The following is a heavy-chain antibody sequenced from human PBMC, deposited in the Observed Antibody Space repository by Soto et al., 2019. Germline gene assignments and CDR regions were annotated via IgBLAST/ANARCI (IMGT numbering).Heavy chain of an antibody. J-gene: IGHJ4*02. CDR1: GFTFSMRW. Sequence: EVQLVESGGGLVQPGGSLRLSCAASGFTFSMRWMTWVRQAPGKGLEWVAHIKQDGSEKDYVDSVKGRFTISRDNAKNSLYLQMNSLRVEDTALYYCARTFGGDCSGDVCPSRYRQFDQWGQGTLVTVSS. V-gene: IGHV3-7*05. D-gene: IGHD2-8*02. CDR3: ARTFGGDCSGDVCPSRYRQFDQ. CDR2: IKQDGSEK.